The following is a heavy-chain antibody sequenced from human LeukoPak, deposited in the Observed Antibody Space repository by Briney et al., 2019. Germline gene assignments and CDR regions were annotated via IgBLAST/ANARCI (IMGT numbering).Heavy chain of an antibody. CDR3: STAREGTFW. D-gene: IGHD3-3*01. V-gene: IGHV3-15*01. CDR1: GITFSKAW. Sequence: PGGSLRLSCAASGITFSKAWMSWVRQAPGKGPEWIGRIKTKTDGETTEYAAPVRGRFTISRDDSSNALYLQMNGLKIEDTAMYYCSTAREGTFWWVQGTLVTVSS. J-gene: IGHJ4*02. CDR2: IKTKTDGETT.